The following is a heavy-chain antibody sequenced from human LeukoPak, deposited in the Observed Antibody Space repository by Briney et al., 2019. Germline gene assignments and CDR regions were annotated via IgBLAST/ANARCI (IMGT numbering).Heavy chain of an antibody. Sequence: ASVTVSCKVSGYTLTELSMHWVRQAPGKGLEWMGGFDPEDGETIYAQKFQGRVTMAEDTSTDTAYMELSSLRSEDTAVYYCATFAAIGWFDPWGQGTLVTVSS. CDR1: GYTLTELS. V-gene: IGHV1-24*01. J-gene: IGHJ5*02. CDR3: ATFAAIGWFDP. D-gene: IGHD2-2*01. CDR2: FDPEDGET.